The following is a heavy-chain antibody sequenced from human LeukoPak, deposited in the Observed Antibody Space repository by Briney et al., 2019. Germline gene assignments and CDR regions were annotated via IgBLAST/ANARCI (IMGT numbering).Heavy chain of an antibody. CDR3: AKAASDYDHFFDY. Sequence: GGSLRLSCVASGFTFSSHAMSWVRQAPGKGLEWVSAISGSGGSTYYADSVKGRFTISRDNSKNTLYLQMNSLRAEDTAVYYCAKAASDYDHFFDYWGQGTLVTVSS. D-gene: IGHD5-12*01. V-gene: IGHV3-23*01. CDR1: GFTFSSHA. CDR2: ISGSGGST. J-gene: IGHJ4*02.